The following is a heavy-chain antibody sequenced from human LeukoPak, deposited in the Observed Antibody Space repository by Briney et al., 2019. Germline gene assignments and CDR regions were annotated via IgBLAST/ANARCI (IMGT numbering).Heavy chain of an antibody. CDR2: IYPGDSDT. J-gene: IGHJ6*03. Sequence: GESLKISCKGSGYSFTSYWIGWVRQMPGKGLEWMGIIYPGDSDTRYSPSFQGQVTISADKSISTAYLQWSSLKASDTAKYYCASLKRNYGSGSYYMDVWGKGTTVTVSS. V-gene: IGHV5-51*01. CDR3: ASLKRNYGSGSYYMDV. CDR1: GYSFTSYW. D-gene: IGHD3-10*01.